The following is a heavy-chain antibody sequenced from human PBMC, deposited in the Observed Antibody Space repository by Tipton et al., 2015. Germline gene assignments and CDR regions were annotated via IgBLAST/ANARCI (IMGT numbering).Heavy chain of an antibody. Sequence: TLSLTCDVSGYSISSGYYWGWIRQPPGKGLEWIGSIFHRGDTNYNPSLKSRVTMSRDTSKNQFSLKMSSVTASDTAVYYCARARGRHGGLFDSWGQGILVTVSS. CDR2: IFHRGDT. CDR3: ARARGRHGGLFDS. CDR1: GYSISSGYY. D-gene: IGHD4-23*01. J-gene: IGHJ4*02. V-gene: IGHV4-38-2*01.